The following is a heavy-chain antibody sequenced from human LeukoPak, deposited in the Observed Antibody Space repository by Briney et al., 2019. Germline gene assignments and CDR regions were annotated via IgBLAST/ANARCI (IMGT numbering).Heavy chain of an antibody. D-gene: IGHD3-10*01. V-gene: IGHV1-69*04. CDR3: ASRYGSWSYLWFDP. CDR2: IIPILGIA. CDR1: GGTFSSYA. Sequence: GASVKVSCKASGGTFSSYAISWVRQAPGQGLEWMGRIIPILGIANYAQKFQGRVTITADKSTSTAYMELSSLRSEDTAVYYCASRYGSWSYLWFDPWGQGTLVTVSS. J-gene: IGHJ5*02.